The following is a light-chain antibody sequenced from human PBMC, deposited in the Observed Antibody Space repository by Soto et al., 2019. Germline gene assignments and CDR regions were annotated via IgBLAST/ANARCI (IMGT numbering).Light chain of an antibody. CDR1: QTISNS. CDR3: QQLNTLPFT. Sequence: DIQMTQSPSSLSASVGDRVTITCRASQTISNSLNWYQQKSGKAPKLLIFAASSLQSGVPSRFSGSGSGTEFTLTISGLLPEDFATYHCQQLNTLPFTFGQGTRLEIK. J-gene: IGKJ5*01. CDR2: AAS. V-gene: IGKV1-17*01.